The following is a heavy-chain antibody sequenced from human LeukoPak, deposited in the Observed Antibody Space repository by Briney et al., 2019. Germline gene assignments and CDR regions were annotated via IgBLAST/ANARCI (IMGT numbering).Heavy chain of an antibody. CDR2: INPNSGGT. D-gene: IGHD3-22*01. CDR1: GYTFTGYY. CDR3: ARDHDSNVYYAQFAY. Sequence: ASVNVSCKASGYTFTGYYMHWVRQAPGQGLEWMGWINPNSGGTNYAQKFQGRVTMTRDTSISTAYMELSRLRSDETAVYYCARDHDSNVYYAQFAYWGQGTLVTVSS. J-gene: IGHJ4*02. V-gene: IGHV1-2*02.